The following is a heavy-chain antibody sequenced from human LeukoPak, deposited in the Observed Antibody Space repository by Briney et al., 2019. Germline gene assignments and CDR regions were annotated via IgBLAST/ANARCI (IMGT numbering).Heavy chain of an antibody. D-gene: IGHD6-13*01. J-gene: IGHJ3*02. CDR1: GFTFSSYG. CDR3: ARDRDSSSWYYDAFDI. Sequence: GGSLRLSCAASGFTFSSYGMHWVRQAPGKGLEWVAVISYDGSNKYYADSVKGRFTISRDNAKNLLYLQMNSLRAEDAAVYYCARDRDSSSWYYDAFDIWGQGTMVTVSS. CDR2: ISYDGSNK. V-gene: IGHV3-30*03.